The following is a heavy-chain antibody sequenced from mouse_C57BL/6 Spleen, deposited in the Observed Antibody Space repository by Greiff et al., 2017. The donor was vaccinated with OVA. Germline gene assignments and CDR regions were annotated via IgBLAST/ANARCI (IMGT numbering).Heavy chain of an antibody. Sequence: VQLQQSGPELVKPGASVKMSCKASGYTFTDYNMHWVKQSHGKSLEWIGYINPNNGGTSYNQKFKGKATLTVNKSSSTAYMELRSLTSEDSAVYYCARGSYYDYERFAYWGQGTLVTVSA. CDR3: ARGSYYDYERFAY. J-gene: IGHJ3*01. V-gene: IGHV1-22*01. D-gene: IGHD2-4*01. CDR1: GYTFTDYN. CDR2: INPNNGGT.